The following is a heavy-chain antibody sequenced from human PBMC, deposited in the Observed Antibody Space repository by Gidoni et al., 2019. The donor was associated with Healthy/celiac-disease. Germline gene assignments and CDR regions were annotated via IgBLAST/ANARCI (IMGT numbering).Heavy chain of an antibody. CDR1: GGTFSSYA. CDR3: ARVPPGGAVAGYFDY. D-gene: IGHD6-19*01. Sequence: QVQLVQSGAEVKKPGSSVKVSCKAAGGTFSSYAISWVRQAPGQGLEWMGGIIPIFGTANYAQKFQGRVTITADESTSTAYMELSSLRSEDTAVYYCARVPPGGAVAGYFDYWGQGTLVTVSS. CDR2: IIPIFGTA. V-gene: IGHV1-69*01. J-gene: IGHJ4*02.